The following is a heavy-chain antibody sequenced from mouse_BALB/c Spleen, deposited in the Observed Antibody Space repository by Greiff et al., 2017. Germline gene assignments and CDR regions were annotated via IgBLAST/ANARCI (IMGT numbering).Heavy chain of an antibody. Sequence: EVKLMESGPSLVKPSQTLSLTCSVTGDSITSGYWNWIRKFPGNKLEYMGYISYSGSTYYNPSLKSRISITRDTSKNQYYLQLNSVTTEDTATYYCARYEDYRYDFDYWGQGTTLTVSS. V-gene: IGHV3-8*02. D-gene: IGHD2-14*01. CDR2: ISYSGST. CDR1: GDSITSGY. J-gene: IGHJ2*01. CDR3: ARYEDYRYDFDY.